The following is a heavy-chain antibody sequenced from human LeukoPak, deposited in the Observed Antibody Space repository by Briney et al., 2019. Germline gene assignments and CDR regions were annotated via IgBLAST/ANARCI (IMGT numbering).Heavy chain of an antibody. Sequence: ASVTVSCKASGYTFTSYDINWVRQATGQGLERMGWMNPNSGNTGYAQKFQGRVTMTRNTSISTAYMELSSLRSEDTAVYYCARRPLAGYYDSSGNYYYYYGMDVWGQGTTVTVSS. D-gene: IGHD3-22*01. J-gene: IGHJ6*02. CDR1: GYTFTSYD. V-gene: IGHV1-8*01. CDR2: MNPNSGNT. CDR3: ARRPLAGYYDSSGNYYYYYGMDV.